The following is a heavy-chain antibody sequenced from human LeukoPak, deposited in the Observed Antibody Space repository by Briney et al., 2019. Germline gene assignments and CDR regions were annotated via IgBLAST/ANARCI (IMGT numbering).Heavy chain of an antibody. J-gene: IGHJ4*02. V-gene: IGHV4-39*01. Sequence: KASETLFLTCTVSGGSISSSSYYWGWIRQPPGKGLEWIGSIYYSGSTYYNPSLKSRVTVSVDTSKNQFSLKLSSVTAADTAVYYCATLGYPTFDYWGQGTLVTVSS. D-gene: IGHD5-18*01. CDR1: GGSISSSSYY. CDR2: IYYSGST. CDR3: ATLGYPTFDY.